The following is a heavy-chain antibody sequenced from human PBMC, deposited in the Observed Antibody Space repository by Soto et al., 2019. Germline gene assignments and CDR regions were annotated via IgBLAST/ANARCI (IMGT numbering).Heavy chain of an antibody. CDR2: INPNSGGT. V-gene: IGHV1-2*04. CDR1: GYTFTGYY. J-gene: IGHJ3*02. Sequence: ASVKVSCKASGYTFTGYYMHWVRQAPGQGLEWMGWINPNSGGTNYAQKFQGWVTMTRDTSISTAYMELSRLRSDDTAVYYCARVGGGYCSGGSCSHDAFDIWGQGTMVTVSS. CDR3: ARVGGGYCSGGSCSHDAFDI. D-gene: IGHD2-15*01.